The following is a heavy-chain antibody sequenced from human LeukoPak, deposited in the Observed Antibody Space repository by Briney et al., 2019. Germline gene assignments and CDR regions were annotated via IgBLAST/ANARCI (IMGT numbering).Heavy chain of an antibody. V-gene: IGHV4-34*01. D-gene: IGHD4-23*01. Sequence: PSETLSLTCAVYGGSFSGYYWSWIRQPPGKGLEWIGEINHSGSTNYNPSLKSRVTISVGTSKNQFSLKLSSVTAADTAVYYCATDFGGTFFDIWGQGTMVTVSS. CDR3: ATDFGGTFFDI. J-gene: IGHJ3*02. CDR2: INHSGST. CDR1: GGSFSGYY.